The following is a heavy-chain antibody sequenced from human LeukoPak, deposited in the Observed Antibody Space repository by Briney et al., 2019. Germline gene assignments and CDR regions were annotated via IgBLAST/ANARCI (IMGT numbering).Heavy chain of an antibody. CDR1: GGTFNNFG. CDR2: VSPIFGAA. CDR3: ATLRLGQLSFDF. J-gene: IGHJ4*02. D-gene: IGHD3-16*02. V-gene: IGHV1-69*13. Sequence: GASVNVSCKASGGTFNNFGINWVRQAPGQGLDWMGGVSPIFGAANYAQRFQGRITITADESTNTAFMEMSSLRSEDTAVYYCATLRLGQLSFDFWGQGTLVTVSS.